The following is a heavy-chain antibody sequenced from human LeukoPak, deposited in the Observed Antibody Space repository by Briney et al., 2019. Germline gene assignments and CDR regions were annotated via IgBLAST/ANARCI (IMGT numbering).Heavy chain of an antibody. D-gene: IGHD3-3*01. CDR1: GFTFSSYA. J-gene: IGHJ4*02. V-gene: IGHV3-30*01. CDR2: ISYDGSNK. CDR3: ARGRIRFLEWLLYSVLGY. Sequence: PGRSLRLSCAASGFTFSSYAMHWVRQAPGKGLEWVAVISYDGSNKYYADSVKGRFTISRDNSKNTLYLQMNSLRAEDTAVYYCARGRIRFLEWLLYSVLGYWGQGTLVTVSS.